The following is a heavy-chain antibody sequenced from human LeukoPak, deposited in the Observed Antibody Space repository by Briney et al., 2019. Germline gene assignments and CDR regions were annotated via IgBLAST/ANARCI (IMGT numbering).Heavy chain of an antibody. CDR3: AREGYGDFTFDY. Sequence: GGSLRLSCAASGFTFSSYGMHWVRQAPGKGLEWVAVIWYDGSNKYYADSVKGRFTISRDKSKNTLYLQMNSLRAEDTAVYYCAREGYGDFTFDYWGQGTLVTVSS. J-gene: IGHJ4*02. D-gene: IGHD4-17*01. CDR1: GFTFSSYG. CDR2: IWYDGSNK. V-gene: IGHV3-33*01.